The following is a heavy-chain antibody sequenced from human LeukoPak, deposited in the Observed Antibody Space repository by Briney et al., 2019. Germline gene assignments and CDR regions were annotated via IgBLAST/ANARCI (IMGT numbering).Heavy chain of an antibody. Sequence: PGGSLRLSCAASGSTFSSYWMTWVRQTPGKGLEWVANIKQDGIEIYYVDSVKGRFTISRDNAKNSLYMQMNSLRAEDTAVYYCARVGEFLRSPYYYMDVWGTGTTVTVSS. V-gene: IGHV3-7*01. CDR1: GSTFSSYW. CDR3: ARVGEFLRSPYYYMDV. D-gene: IGHD3-3*01. J-gene: IGHJ6*03. CDR2: IKQDGIEI.